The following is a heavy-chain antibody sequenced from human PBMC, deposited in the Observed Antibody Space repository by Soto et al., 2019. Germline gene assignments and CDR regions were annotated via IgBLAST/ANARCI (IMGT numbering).Heavy chain of an antibody. CDR3: ARDPFGYCSGGSCYLGRVGFDY. CDR2: INSDGSST. CDR1: GFTFSSYW. Sequence: GGSLILSCAASGFTFSSYWMHWVRQAPGKGLVWVSRINSDGSSTSYADSVKGRFTISRDNAKNTLYLQMNSLRSDDTAVYYCARDPFGYCSGGSCYLGRVGFDYWGQGTLVTVSS. V-gene: IGHV3-74*01. D-gene: IGHD2-15*01. J-gene: IGHJ4*02.